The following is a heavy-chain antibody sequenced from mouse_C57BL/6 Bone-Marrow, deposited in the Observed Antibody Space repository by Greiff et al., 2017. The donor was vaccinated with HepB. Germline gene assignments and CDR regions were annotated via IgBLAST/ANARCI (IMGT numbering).Heavy chain of an antibody. CDR2: ISSGGSYT. J-gene: IGHJ2*01. D-gene: IGHD1-1*01. CDR3: ARHIYYYGSSLYY. Sequence: EVKLMESGGDLVKPGGSLKLSCAASGFTFSSYGMSWVRQTPDKRLEWVATISSGGSYTYYPDSVKGRFTISRDNAKNTLYLQMSSLKSEDTAMYYCARHIYYYGSSLYYWGQGTTLTVSS. CDR1: GFTFSSYG. V-gene: IGHV5-6*01.